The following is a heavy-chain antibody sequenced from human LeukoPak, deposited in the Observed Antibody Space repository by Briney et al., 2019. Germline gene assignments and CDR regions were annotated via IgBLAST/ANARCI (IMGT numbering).Heavy chain of an antibody. J-gene: IGHJ3*02. CDR1: GYSFPSHW. CDR2: IYPGDSDT. D-gene: IGHD6-19*01. V-gene: IGHV5-51*01. CDR3: ARHKRIAVTGHTGAGAFDI. Sequence: GESLKISCKGSGYSFPSHWIGWVRQMPGKGLEWMGIIYPGDSDTRYSPSFQGQVTISADKSTSTAYLQWSSLKAADTAMYYCARHKRIAVTGHTGAGAFDIWGQGTMVTVSS.